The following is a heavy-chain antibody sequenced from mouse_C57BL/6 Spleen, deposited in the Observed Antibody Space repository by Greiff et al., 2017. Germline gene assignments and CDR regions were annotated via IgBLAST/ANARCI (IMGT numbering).Heavy chain of an antibody. CDR2: IDPETGGT. D-gene: IGHD1-1*01. CDR1: GYTFTDYE. Sequence: VKLQESGAELVRPGASVTLSCKASGYTFTDYEMHWVKQTPVHGLEWIGAIDPETGGTAYNQKFKGKAILTADKSSSTAYMELRSLTSEDSAVYYCTRRPSNYGSRKGYFDVWGTGTTVTVSS. CDR3: TRRPSNYGSRKGYFDV. J-gene: IGHJ1*03. V-gene: IGHV1-15*01.